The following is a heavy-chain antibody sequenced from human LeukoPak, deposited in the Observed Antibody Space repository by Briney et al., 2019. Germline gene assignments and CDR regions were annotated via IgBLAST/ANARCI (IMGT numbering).Heavy chain of an antibody. Sequence: TGGSLRLSCAASGFTFSSYAMSWVRQAPGKGLEWVSAISGSGGSTYYADSVKGRFTISRDNSKNTLYLQMNSLRAEDTAVYYCARAPLGDYHLDYWGQGTLVTVSS. CDR1: GFTFSSYA. J-gene: IGHJ4*02. CDR2: ISGSGGST. D-gene: IGHD4-17*01. CDR3: ARAPLGDYHLDY. V-gene: IGHV3-23*01.